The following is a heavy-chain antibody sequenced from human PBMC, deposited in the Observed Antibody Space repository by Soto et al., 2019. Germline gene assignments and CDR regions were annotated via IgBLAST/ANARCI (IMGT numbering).Heavy chain of an antibody. D-gene: IGHD3-22*01. J-gene: IGHJ4*02. CDR1: VFNFANYA. CDR2: IRGETNGGTA. V-gene: IGHV3-49*04. CDR3: TRYYYESSGYYVY. Sequence: GGSLRLSCTGSVFNFANYALTWVRQAPGKGLEWVGFIRGETNGGTADYAASLKGRITISRDDSKSIAYLEINSLQTEDTAVYYCTRYYYESSGYYVYWGQGTLVTVS.